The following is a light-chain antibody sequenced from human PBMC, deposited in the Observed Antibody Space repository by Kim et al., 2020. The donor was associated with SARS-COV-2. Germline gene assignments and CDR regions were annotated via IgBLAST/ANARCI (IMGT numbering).Light chain of an antibody. Sequence: DIVMTQSPLSLPVTPGEPSSISCRSSQSLLHSNGYNYLDWHVQKLGQSPQLLIYLGSTRAPGVPDRFSGSGSGTDFTLKITTVEAGDVGVYYFMQSLQTFTFGGGTKVDI. CDR2: LGS. CDR1: QSLLHSNGYNY. J-gene: IGKJ4*01. CDR3: MQSLQTFT. V-gene: IGKV2-28*01.